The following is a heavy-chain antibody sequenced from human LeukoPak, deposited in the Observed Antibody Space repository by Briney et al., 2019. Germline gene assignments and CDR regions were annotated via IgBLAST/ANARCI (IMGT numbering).Heavy chain of an antibody. V-gene: IGHV3-9*01. D-gene: IGHD2-15*01. CDR3: AKQDYSFSFDY. CDR2: ISWNSGSI. Sequence: GGSLRLSCAASGLTFDDYAMHWVRQAPGKGLEWVSGISWNSGSIGYADSVKGRFTISRDNAKNSLYLQMNSLRAEDTALYYCAKQDYSFSFDYWGQGTLVTVSS. J-gene: IGHJ4*02. CDR1: GLTFDDYA.